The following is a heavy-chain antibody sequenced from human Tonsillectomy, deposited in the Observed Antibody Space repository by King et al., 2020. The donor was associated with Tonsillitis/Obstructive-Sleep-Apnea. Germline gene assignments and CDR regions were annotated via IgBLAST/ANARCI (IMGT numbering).Heavy chain of an antibody. Sequence: VQLVESGVEVKKPGESLKISCKGSGYSFTSYWIGWVRQMPGKGLEWMGIIYPGDSDTRYSPSFQGQVTISADKSISTAYLQWSSLKASDTAMYYCARAGIPAAGTRVGYYYYYYMDVWGKGTTVTVSS. CDR3: ARAGIPAAGTRVGYYYYYYMDV. CDR2: IYPGDSDT. V-gene: IGHV5-51*01. J-gene: IGHJ6*03. D-gene: IGHD6-13*01. CDR1: GYSFTSYW.